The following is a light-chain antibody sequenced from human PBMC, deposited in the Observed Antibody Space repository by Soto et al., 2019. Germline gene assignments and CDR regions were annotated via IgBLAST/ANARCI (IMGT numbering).Light chain of an antibody. Sequence: QSALTQPASVSGSPGQSITISCTGTSSDVGTYKSVSWYQHYPGKAPKFLIYDVTNRPSGVSPRFSASRSGNTASLTISGLQVEDVADYYCCSYTSSNTYVFGTGTKLTVL. CDR2: DVT. CDR1: SSDVGTYKS. CDR3: CSYTSSNTYV. J-gene: IGLJ1*01. V-gene: IGLV2-14*01.